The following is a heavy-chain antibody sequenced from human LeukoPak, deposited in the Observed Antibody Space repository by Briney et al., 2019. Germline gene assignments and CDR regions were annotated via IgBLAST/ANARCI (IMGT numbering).Heavy chain of an antibody. J-gene: IGHJ6*03. D-gene: IGHD3-3*01. Sequence: GASVKVSCKASGYTFTSYGISWVRQAPGQGLEWMGWISAYNGNTNYAQKLQGRVTMTTDTSTSTAYMELRSLRSDDTAVYYCARTGPFGVAVPPLYMDVWGKGTTVTVSS. CDR2: ISAYNGNT. V-gene: IGHV1-18*01. CDR3: ARTGPFGVAVPPLYMDV. CDR1: GYTFTSYG.